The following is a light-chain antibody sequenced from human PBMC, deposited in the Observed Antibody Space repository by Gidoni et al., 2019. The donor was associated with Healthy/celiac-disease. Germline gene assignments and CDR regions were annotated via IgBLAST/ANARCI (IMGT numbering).Light chain of an antibody. Sequence: DIVLTQSPGTLSLSPGERATLSCRASQSVSSSYLAWYQQKHGQAPRLLIYGASSRATGIPDRFSGSGSGTDFTLTISRLEPEDFAVYYCQQYGSSPPWTFGQGTKVEIK. J-gene: IGKJ1*01. CDR1: QSVSSSY. CDR3: QQYGSSPPWT. V-gene: IGKV3-20*01. CDR2: GAS.